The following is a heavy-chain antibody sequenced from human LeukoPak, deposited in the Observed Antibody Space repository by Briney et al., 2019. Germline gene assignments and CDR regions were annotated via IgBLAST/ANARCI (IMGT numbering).Heavy chain of an antibody. Sequence: ASVKVSCKASGYTFTGYYMHWVRQAPGQGLEWMGWINPNSGGTNYAQKFQGRVTMTRDTSISTAYMELSRLRSDDTAVYYCARELRGGEDCSSTSCYPRGIYYYMDVWGKGTTVTVSS. CDR2: INPNSGGT. CDR1: GYTFTGYY. CDR3: ARELRGGEDCSSTSCYPRGIYYYMDV. V-gene: IGHV1-2*02. J-gene: IGHJ6*03. D-gene: IGHD2-2*01.